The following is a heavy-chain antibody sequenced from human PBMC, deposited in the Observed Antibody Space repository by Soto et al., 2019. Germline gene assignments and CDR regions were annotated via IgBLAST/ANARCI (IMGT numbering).Heavy chain of an antibody. CDR1: GGSISGYY. J-gene: IGHJ4*02. D-gene: IGHD3-16*01. CDR2: LYYTGST. V-gene: IGHV4-59*01. CDR3: GEYRRTDAENYTLDY. Sequence: PSLTLSLPCTISGGSISGYYWSWIRQTPGKGLEWIGYLYYTGSTKYNPSLERRVAMSAAPSETQFSRKVTSGTAADRALNFWGEYRRTDAENYTLDYWGQGTRVTVSS.